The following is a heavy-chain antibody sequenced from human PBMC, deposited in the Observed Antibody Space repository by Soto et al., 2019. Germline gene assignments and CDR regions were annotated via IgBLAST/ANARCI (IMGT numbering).Heavy chain of an antibody. J-gene: IGHJ4*02. Sequence: GGAPRLSRASPGFTPSNPAFQWGRQAPGKGLEFVSSISSNGGTTNYAYSVKGRFTISRDNSRDTLYLQMGSLRPEDMAVYYCARDGRAMNDYWGQGTLVTVSS. CDR3: ARDGRAMNDY. D-gene: IGHD5-18*01. CDR2: ISSNGGTT. V-gene: IGHV3-64*01. CDR1: GFTPSNPA.